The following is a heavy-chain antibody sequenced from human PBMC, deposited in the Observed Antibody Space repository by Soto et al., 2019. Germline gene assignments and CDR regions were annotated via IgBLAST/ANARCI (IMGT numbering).Heavy chain of an antibody. CDR3: ARAGPGAMTLAFDS. CDR1: GGSISSGDYY. CDR2: IYYSGST. J-gene: IGHJ4*02. Sequence: LSLTCTVSGGSISSGDYYWSWIRQPPGKGLEWIGYIYYSGSTYYNPSLKSRVTISVDTSKNQFSLKLSSVTAADTAVYYCARAGPGAMTLAFDSWARGPLVTVSS. V-gene: IGHV4-30-4*01. D-gene: IGHD2-2*01.